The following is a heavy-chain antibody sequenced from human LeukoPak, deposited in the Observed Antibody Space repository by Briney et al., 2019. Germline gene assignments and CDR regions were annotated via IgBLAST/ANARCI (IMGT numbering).Heavy chain of an antibody. Sequence: SETLSLTCNVSGGPISGHTFYWDWIRQPPGEGLEWIATIYYNGNTFYNPSLRTRVAISIDMSKSQFSLHLSSVTAADTAVYYCARLTALAGHRGAFDIWGPGTLVTVSS. CDR2: IYYNGNT. J-gene: IGHJ3*02. CDR1: GGPISGHTFY. V-gene: IGHV4-39*01. D-gene: IGHD6-19*01. CDR3: ARLTALAGHRGAFDI.